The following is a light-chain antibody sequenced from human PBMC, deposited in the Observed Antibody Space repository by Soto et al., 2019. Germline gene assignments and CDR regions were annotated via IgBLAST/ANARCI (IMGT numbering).Light chain of an antibody. CDR1: SGHSSYA. J-gene: IGLJ2*01. Sequence: QLVLTQSPSASASLGASVKLTCTLSSGHSSYAIAWHQQQPEKGPRYLMKLNSDGSHSKGDGIPDRFSGSSSGAERYLTISSLQSEAEADYYCQTWGTGIVVFGGWTKLTVL. V-gene: IGLV4-69*01. CDR3: QTWGTGIVV. CDR2: LNSDGSH.